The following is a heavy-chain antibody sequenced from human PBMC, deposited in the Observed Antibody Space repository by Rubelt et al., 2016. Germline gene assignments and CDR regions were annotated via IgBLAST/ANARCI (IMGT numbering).Heavy chain of an antibody. Sequence: QVQLVESGGGVVQPGRSLRLSCAASGFTFSSYAIHWVRQAPGKGLQWVAVISYDGNNKYYADSVKGRFTVSRDNSKNTLYLQMNSLRTEETAVYDSAGGGVVPAGKRIDWFDPWGQGTLVTVSS. CDR1: GFTFSSYA. J-gene: IGHJ5*02. D-gene: IGHD2-2*01. CDR3: AGGGVVPAGKRIDWFDP. V-gene: IGHV3-30*04. CDR2: ISYDGNNK.